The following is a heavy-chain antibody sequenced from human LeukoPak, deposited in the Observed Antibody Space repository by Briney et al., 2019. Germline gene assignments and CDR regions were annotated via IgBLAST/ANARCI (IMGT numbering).Heavy chain of an antibody. CDR3: ARTYYYYYGMDV. Sequence: GGSLRLSCAAAAFSFNTYAMHWVRQAPGQGLEWVALIWHDGSHKFYSNSVRGQFTISRDNSKNTLYLQMNSLRAEDTAVYYCARTYYYYYGMDVWGKGTTVTVSS. J-gene: IGHJ6*04. CDR1: AFSFNTYA. CDR2: IWHDGSHK. V-gene: IGHV3-33*01.